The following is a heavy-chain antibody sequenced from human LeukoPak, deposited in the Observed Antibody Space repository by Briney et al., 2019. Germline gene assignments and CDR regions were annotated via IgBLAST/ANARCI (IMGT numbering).Heavy chain of an antibody. CDR1: GGSISSYY. D-gene: IGHD3-22*01. V-gene: IGHV4-59*01. J-gene: IGHJ4*02. Sequence: PSETLSLTCTVSGGSISSYYWSCIRQPPGKGLEWIAYIYDSGSTNYNPSLKSRVIISVDTSKNQFSLKLSSVTAADTAVYYCAREASSGYHFDYWGQGTLVTVSS. CDR3: AREASSGYHFDY. CDR2: IYDSGST.